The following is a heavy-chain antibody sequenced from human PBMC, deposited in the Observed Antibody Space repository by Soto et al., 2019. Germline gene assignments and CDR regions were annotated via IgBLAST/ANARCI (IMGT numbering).Heavy chain of an antibody. D-gene: IGHD4-17*01. V-gene: IGHV4-34*01. Sequence: SETLSLTCAVYGGSFSGYYWNWIRQPPGKGLEWIGEINHSGSTNYNPSLKSRVTISVDTSKNQFSLKLSSVTAADTAVYYCARVDYLRIPDYGMDVWGQGTTVTVSS. CDR3: ARVDYLRIPDYGMDV. CDR2: INHSGST. CDR1: GGSFSGYY. J-gene: IGHJ6*02.